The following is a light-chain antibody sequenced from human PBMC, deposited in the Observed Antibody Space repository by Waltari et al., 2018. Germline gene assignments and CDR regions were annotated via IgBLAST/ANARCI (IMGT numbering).Light chain of an antibody. Sequence: EIVLTQSPGTLSLSPGERATLSCRASQSVSSSYLAWYQQKHGQAPRLLIYGASSRATGIPDRFSGSGSGTYFTLTISRLEPEDFAVYYCQQYGSSPRYTFGQGTKLEIK. J-gene: IGKJ2*01. V-gene: IGKV3-20*01. CDR1: QSVSSSY. CDR3: QQYGSSPRYT. CDR2: GAS.